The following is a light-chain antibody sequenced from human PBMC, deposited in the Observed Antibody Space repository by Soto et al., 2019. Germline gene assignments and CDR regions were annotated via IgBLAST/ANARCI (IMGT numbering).Light chain of an antibody. CDR3: QQCDSWPLT. V-gene: IGKV3-20*01. J-gene: IGKJ4*01. Sequence: EIVLTQSPGTLSLSPGERATLSCRASQSVSSSYLAWYQQKPGQAPRLLIYGASSRATGIPDRFSGSGSGTDFTLTISRLEPEDFAVYYCQQCDSWPLTFGGGTKVDIK. CDR2: GAS. CDR1: QSVSSSY.